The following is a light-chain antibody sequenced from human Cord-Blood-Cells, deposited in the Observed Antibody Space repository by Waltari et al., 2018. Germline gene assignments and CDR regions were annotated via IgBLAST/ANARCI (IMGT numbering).Light chain of an antibody. Sequence: QSALTQPASASGSPGQSITISCTGTSSDVGGYNYVSWYQHHPGKAPKLMISEVSNRPSGVSNRFSGSKSGNTASLTISGLQAEDEAYYYCSSYTSSSTLVFGGGTKLTVL. J-gene: IGLJ2*01. CDR1: SSDVGGYNY. CDR3: SSYTSSSTLV. V-gene: IGLV2-14*01. CDR2: EVS.